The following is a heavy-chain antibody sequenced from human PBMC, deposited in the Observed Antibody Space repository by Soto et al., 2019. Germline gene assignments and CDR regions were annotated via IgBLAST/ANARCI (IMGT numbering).Heavy chain of an antibody. V-gene: IGHV4-31*03. CDR3: ERELPQLQGGNIDV. CDR2: INHRRSL. J-gene: IGHJ6*02. Sequence: QVQLQESGPGLVKPSQTLSLTCTVTGGSMPSGDQYWSWIPQRPEEGLKWFGYINHRRSLYYNPSLMSRVAMSVDTSKDKCSLNMSSVTAANTAVYLCERELPQLQGGNIDVWGQGTTVTVSS. CDR1: GGSMPSGDQY. D-gene: IGHD4-4*01.